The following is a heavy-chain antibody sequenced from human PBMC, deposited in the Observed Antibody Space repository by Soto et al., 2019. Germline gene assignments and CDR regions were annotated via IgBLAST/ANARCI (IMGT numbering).Heavy chain of an antibody. Sequence: PGGSLRLSCAASVFAFSTYAMNWVRQAPGKGLEWVSGIVDSGGRTFYADSVKGRFTISRDNAKNTLYLEMNSLRAEDTAIYYCAPVPAASSYYGTDVWGQGTTVTVSS. V-gene: IGHV3-23*01. J-gene: IGHJ6*02. CDR2: IVDSGGRT. CDR1: VFAFSTYA. D-gene: IGHD2-2*01. CDR3: APVPAASSYYGTDV.